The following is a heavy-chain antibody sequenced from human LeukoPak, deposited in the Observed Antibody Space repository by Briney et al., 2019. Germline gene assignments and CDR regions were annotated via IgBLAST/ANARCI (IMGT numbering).Heavy chain of an antibody. CDR3: ATRPLYGSGSYYQDY. V-gene: IGHV1-3*01. CDR2: INAGNGNT. J-gene: IGHJ4*02. D-gene: IGHD3-10*01. Sequence: ASVKVSCKASGYTFSNYGVTWVRQAPGHGLEWMGWINAGNGNTKYSQKFQGRVTITRDTSASTAYMELSSLRSEDTAVYYCATRPLYGSGSYYQDYWGQGTLVTVPS. CDR1: GYTFSNYG.